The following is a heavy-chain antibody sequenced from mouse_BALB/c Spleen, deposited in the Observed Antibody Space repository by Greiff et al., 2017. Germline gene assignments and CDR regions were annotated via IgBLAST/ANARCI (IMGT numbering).Heavy chain of an antibody. Sequence: ESGPGLVKPSQSLSLTCSVTGYSITSGYYWNWIRQFPGNKLEWMGYISYDGSNNYNPSLKNRISITRDTSKNQFFLKLNSVTTEDTATYYWARRDYGRFDYWGQGTTLTVSS. CDR2: ISYDGSN. J-gene: IGHJ2*01. CDR3: ARRDYGRFDY. V-gene: IGHV3-6*02. D-gene: IGHD1-2*01. CDR1: GYSITSGYY.